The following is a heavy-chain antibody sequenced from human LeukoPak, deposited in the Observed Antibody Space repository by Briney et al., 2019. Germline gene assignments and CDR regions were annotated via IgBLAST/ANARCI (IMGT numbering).Heavy chain of an antibody. CDR1: GGSISSHY. V-gene: IGHV4-59*11. CDR2: IYYSGST. CDR3: ATSSSSWFNWFDP. J-gene: IGHJ5*02. D-gene: IGHD6-13*01. Sequence: SETLSLTCTVSGGSISSHYWSWIRQPPGKGLVWIGYIYYSGSTNYNPSLKSRVTISVDTSKNQFSLKLSSVTAADTAVYYCATSSSSWFNWFDPWGQGTLVTVSS.